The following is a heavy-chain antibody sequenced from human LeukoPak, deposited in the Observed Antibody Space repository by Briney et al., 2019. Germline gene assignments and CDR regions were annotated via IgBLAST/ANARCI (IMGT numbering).Heavy chain of an antibody. Sequence: GGSLRLSCAASGFLFSSFEVNWVRQAPGKGLEWVSYISSSGITIYYADSVKGRFTISRDNAKNSLYLQMNSLRAEDTAVYYCARTTVTTAWIDYWGQGTLVTVSS. J-gene: IGHJ4*02. CDR1: GFLFSSFE. CDR3: ARTTVTTAWIDY. CDR2: ISSSGITI. V-gene: IGHV3-48*03. D-gene: IGHD4-17*01.